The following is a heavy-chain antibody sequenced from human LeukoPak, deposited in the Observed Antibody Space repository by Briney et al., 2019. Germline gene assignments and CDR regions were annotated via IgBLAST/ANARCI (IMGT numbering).Heavy chain of an antibody. Sequence: PGGSLRLSCAASGFTFSSYWMHWVRHAPGKGLVWVSRINSDGSSTSYADSVKGRFTISRDNAKNTLYLQMNSLRAEDTAVYYCRLQLSFPDAFDIWGQGTMVTVSS. V-gene: IGHV3-74*01. CDR1: GFTFSSYW. CDR3: RLQLSFPDAFDI. D-gene: IGHD5-18*01. J-gene: IGHJ3*02. CDR2: INSDGSST.